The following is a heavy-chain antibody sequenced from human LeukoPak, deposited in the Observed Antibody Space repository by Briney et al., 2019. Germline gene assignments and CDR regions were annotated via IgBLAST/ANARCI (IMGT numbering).Heavy chain of an antibody. CDR2: IYYSGST. V-gene: IGHV4-59*01. Sequence: SETLSLTCTVSGGSISSYYWSWLRQPPGKGLEWMGYIYYSGSTNYNPSLKSRVTISVDTSKNQFSLKLSSVTAADTAVYYCARERMVRGVGYGMDVWGKGTTVTVSS. CDR3: ARERMVRGVGYGMDV. D-gene: IGHD3-10*01. J-gene: IGHJ6*04. CDR1: GGSISSYY.